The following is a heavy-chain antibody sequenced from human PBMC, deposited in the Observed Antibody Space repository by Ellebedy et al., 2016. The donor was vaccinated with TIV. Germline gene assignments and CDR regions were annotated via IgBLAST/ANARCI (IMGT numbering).Heavy chain of an antibody. Sequence: GESLKISCAASGFTFSTYVMHWVRQAPGKGLEWVAVISSDGSNKYSADSVKGRFTISRDNSKNTLYLQLNSLRAEDTAVYYCAKPPEHWLIHTGLESWGQGTLVTVAS. CDR3: AKPPEHWLIHTGLES. CDR2: ISSDGSNK. D-gene: IGHD6-19*01. CDR1: GFTFSTYV. V-gene: IGHV3-30*18. J-gene: IGHJ4*02.